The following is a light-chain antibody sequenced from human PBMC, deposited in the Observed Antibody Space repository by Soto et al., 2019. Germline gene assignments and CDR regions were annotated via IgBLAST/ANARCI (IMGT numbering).Light chain of an antibody. CDR3: SSYAGSYTDV. Sequence: QSALTQPRSVSGSPGQSVTISCTGTSSDVGGYNYVSWYQQHPGKAPKFMIYDVSERPSGVPDRFSGSKSGNTASLTISGLQAEDEADYYCSSYAGSYTDVFGTGTKLTVL. V-gene: IGLV2-11*01. J-gene: IGLJ1*01. CDR2: DVS. CDR1: SSDVGGYNY.